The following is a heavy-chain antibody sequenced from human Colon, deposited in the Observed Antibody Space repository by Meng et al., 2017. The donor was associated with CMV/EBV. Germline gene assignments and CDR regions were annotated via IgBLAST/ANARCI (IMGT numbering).Heavy chain of an antibody. D-gene: IGHD2-15*01. J-gene: IGHJ4*02. CDR2: IVMVDGKT. V-gene: IGHV1-69*04. CDR3: ATVITYDAAWRGHPYFDY. CDR1: SVNTDA. Sequence: SVNTDAMSWVRQASGQGREWMGSIVMVDGKTEYAQNFRNRVTITADKSTNTAYMEMSSLRSDDTAVDDCATVITYDAAWRGHPYFDYWGQGTLVTVSS.